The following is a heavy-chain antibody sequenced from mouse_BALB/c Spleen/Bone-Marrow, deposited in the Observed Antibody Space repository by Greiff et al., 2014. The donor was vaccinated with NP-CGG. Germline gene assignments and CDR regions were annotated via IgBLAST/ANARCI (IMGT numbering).Heavy chain of an antibody. CDR3: AIYYYGSSGFAY. CDR2: IDPANGNT. Sequence: VQLQQPGAELVKPGASVKLSCTVSGFNIKDTYMHWVKQRPEQGLEWIGRIDPANGNTKYDPKFQGKATITADTSSNTAYLQLSSLTSEDTAVYYCAIYYYGSSGFAYWGQGTLVTVSA. D-gene: IGHD1-1*01. CDR1: GFNIKDTY. J-gene: IGHJ3*01. V-gene: IGHV14-3*02.